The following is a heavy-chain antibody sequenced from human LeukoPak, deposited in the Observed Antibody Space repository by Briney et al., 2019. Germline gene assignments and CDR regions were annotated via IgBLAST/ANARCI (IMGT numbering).Heavy chain of an antibody. CDR3: ARHRGPYSSSWYAVDY. D-gene: IGHD6-13*01. Sequence: PSETLSLTCTVSGYSIRSGYYWGWIRQPPGTGLEWIGSIYHSGSTYYNPSLKSRLTISVDTSKNQFSLKLSSVTAADTAVYYCARHRGPYSSSWYAVDYWGQGTLVTVSS. CDR2: IYHSGST. CDR1: GYSIRSGYY. J-gene: IGHJ4*02. V-gene: IGHV4-38-2*02.